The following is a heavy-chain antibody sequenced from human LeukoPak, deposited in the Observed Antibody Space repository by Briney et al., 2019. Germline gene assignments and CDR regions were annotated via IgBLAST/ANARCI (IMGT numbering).Heavy chain of an antibody. V-gene: IGHV1-18*01. Sequence: GASVKVSCKVSGYTLTELSMHWVRQATGQGLEWMGWISAYNGNTNYAQKFRGRVTITADKSTRTAYMELSSLRSEDTAVYYCARDNDSRDPPHFDYWGQGTLVTVSS. CDR2: ISAYNGNT. CDR3: ARDNDSRDPPHFDY. CDR1: GYTLTELS. D-gene: IGHD3-16*01. J-gene: IGHJ4*02.